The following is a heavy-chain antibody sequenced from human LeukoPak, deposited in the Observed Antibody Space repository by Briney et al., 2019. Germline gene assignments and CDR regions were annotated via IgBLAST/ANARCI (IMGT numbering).Heavy chain of an antibody. Sequence: SETLSLTCTVSGGSISSYYWSWIRQPPGKGLEWIGYIYYSGSTNYNPSLKSRVTTSVDTSKNQFSLKLSSVTAADTAVYYCARGHYYYGMGVWGQGTTVTVSS. CDR2: IYYSGST. V-gene: IGHV4-59*01. CDR1: GGSISSYY. CDR3: ARGHYYYGMGV. J-gene: IGHJ6*02.